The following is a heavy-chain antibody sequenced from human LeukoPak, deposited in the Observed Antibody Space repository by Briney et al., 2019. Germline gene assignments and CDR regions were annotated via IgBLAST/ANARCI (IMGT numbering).Heavy chain of an antibody. CDR3: AHRRTDYYDSSGYYTLFDY. V-gene: IGHV2-5*01. CDR1: GFSLSTSGVG. D-gene: IGHD3-22*01. Sequence: SGPTLVNPTQTLTLTCTFSGFSLSTSGVGVGGIRQPPGKALEWLALIYWNDDKRYSPSLKSRLTITKDTSKNQVVLTITNMDPVDTATYYCAHRRTDYYDSSGYYTLFDYWGQGTLVTVSP. CDR2: IYWNDDK. J-gene: IGHJ4*02.